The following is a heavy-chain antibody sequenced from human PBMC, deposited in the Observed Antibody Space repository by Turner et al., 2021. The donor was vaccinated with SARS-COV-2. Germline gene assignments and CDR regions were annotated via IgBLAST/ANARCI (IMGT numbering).Heavy chain of an antibody. D-gene: IGHD6-19*01. CDR2: FDPVAGES. CDR1: GYTLTELS. CDR3: AAVSAVAGTPSFYSFYYGMDV. Sequence: QVQLGPSGAEGSKRGASVNVSGKVSGYTLTELSIHWVRHDPGKGIASMGGFDPVAGESFYAHNFQCTVTMTDDTSTATDYTELTLLISEDTPVYYCAAVSAVAGTPSFYSFYYGMDVWGQGTTVTVSS. V-gene: IGHV1-24*01. J-gene: IGHJ6*02.